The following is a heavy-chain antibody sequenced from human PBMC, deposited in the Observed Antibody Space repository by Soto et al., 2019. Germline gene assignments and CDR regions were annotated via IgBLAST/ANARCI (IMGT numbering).Heavy chain of an antibody. CDR2: ISAYNGNT. CDR3: ARVLGAAAGPDYYYYYGMDV. D-gene: IGHD6-13*01. J-gene: IGHJ6*02. V-gene: IGHV1-18*01. CDR1: GYTFTSYG. Sequence: ASVKVSCKASGYTFTSYGISWVRQAPGQGLEWMGWISAYNGNTNYAQKLQGRVTMTTDTSTSTAYMELRSLRSDDTAVYYCARVLGAAAGPDYYYYYGMDVWGQGTTVTV.